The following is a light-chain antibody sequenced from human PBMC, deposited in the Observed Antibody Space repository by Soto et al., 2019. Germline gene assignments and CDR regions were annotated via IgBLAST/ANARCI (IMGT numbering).Light chain of an antibody. V-gene: IGKV3-15*01. CDR2: GAS. J-gene: IGKJ4*01. Sequence: EIVMTQSPVTLSVFRGERATLSCRASQSVTNSYLAWYQQKPGQAPRLLIFGASTRAAGIPARFSGSGSGTEFTLTISSLQSEDFAVYYCQQYSNWPLTFGGGTKVDIK. CDR1: QSVTNSY. CDR3: QQYSNWPLT.